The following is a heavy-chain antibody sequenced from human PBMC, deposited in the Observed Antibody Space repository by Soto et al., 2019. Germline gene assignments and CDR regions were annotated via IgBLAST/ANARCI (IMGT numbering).Heavy chain of an antibody. Sequence: QVELQESGPGLVKPSQTLSLTCTVSGDSISGADYYWSWIRQPPGKGLEWIGYIYYTGITYYNPSLRSRVSISVDTSKNQFSLKLTSVTAADTAVYYCASCPAHSQFSHWGWFDPWGQGTLVTVSS. CDR1: GDSISGADYY. CDR2: IYYTGIT. CDR3: ASCPAHSQFSHWGWFDP. J-gene: IGHJ5*02. D-gene: IGHD3-16*01. V-gene: IGHV4-30-4*01.